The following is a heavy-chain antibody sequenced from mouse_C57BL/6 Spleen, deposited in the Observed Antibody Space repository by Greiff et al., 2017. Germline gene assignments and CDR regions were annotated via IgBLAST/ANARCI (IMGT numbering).Heavy chain of an antibody. D-gene: IGHD2-5*01. CDR2: IDPSSGGT. Sequence: QVQLQQPGPELVKPGASVKLSCKASGYTFTSYWMHWVKQRPGRGLEWIGWIDPSSGGTKYNEKFKSKATLTVEKSSSTAYMQLSRLTSEDSAVYYCARRDYYSRYDYYAMDYWGQGTSVTVSS. CDR3: ARRDYYSRYDYYAMDY. J-gene: IGHJ4*01. V-gene: IGHV1-72*01. CDR1: GYTFTSYW.